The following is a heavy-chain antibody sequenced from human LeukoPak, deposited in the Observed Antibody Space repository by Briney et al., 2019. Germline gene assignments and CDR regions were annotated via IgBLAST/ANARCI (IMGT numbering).Heavy chain of an antibody. CDR1: GFTLSSYW. J-gene: IGHJ4*02. CDR3: ARSKLLWFGED. Sequence: PGGSLRLSCAASGFTLSSYWMHWVRQAPGKGLVWVSRINSDGSSTSYADSVKGRFTISRDNAKNTLYLQMNSLRAEDTAVYYCARSKLLWFGEDWGQGTLVTVSS. D-gene: IGHD3-10*01. CDR2: INSDGSST. V-gene: IGHV3-74*01.